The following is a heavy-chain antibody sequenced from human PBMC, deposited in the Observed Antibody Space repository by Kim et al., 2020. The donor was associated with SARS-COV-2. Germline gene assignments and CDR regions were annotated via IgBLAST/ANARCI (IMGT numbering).Heavy chain of an antibody. Sequence: GGSLRLSCAASGFTFSSYGMHWVRQAPGKGLEWVAVIWYDGSNKYYADSVKGRFTISRDNSKNTLYLQMNSLRAEDTAVYYCARDIPVVGDNDAFDIWGQGTMVTVSS. J-gene: IGHJ3*02. V-gene: IGHV3-33*01. CDR2: IWYDGSNK. CDR3: ARDIPVVGDNDAFDI. D-gene: IGHD2-15*01. CDR1: GFTFSSYG.